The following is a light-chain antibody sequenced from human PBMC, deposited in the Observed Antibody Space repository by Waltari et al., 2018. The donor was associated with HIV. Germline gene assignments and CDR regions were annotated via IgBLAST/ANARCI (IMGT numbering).Light chain of an antibody. J-gene: IGKJ5*01. CDR3: QQRGNWPPIT. V-gene: IGKV3-11*01. CDR2: DAS. Sequence: EIVLTQSPVTLSLSPGDRATLSCRASQSVSDYLAWYQQKPGQAPRLRIYDASHRATGIPARFSGGGFGTDFTLTISNVEPEDFAVYYCQQRGNWPPITFGQGTRLEIK. CDR1: QSVSDY.